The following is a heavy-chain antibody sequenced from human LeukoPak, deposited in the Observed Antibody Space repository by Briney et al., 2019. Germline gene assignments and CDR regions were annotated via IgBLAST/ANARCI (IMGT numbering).Heavy chain of an antibody. CDR1: GGSISSYY. J-gene: IGHJ6*02. Sequence: SETLSLTCTVSGGSISSYYWSWIRQPPGKGLEWIGYIYYSGSTNYNPSLKSRVTISVDTSKNQFSLKLSSVTAADTAVYYCARVRVRGSYFYGMDVWGQGTTVTVSS. D-gene: IGHD3-16*01. CDR2: IYYSGST. CDR3: ARVRVRGSYFYGMDV. V-gene: IGHV4-59*01.